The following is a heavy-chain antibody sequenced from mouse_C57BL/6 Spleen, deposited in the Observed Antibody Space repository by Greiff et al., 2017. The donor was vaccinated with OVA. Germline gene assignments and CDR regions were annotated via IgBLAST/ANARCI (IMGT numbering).Heavy chain of an antibody. Sequence: QVQLQQPGAELVMPGASVKLSCKASGYTFTSYWMHWVKQRPGQGLEWIGEIDPSDSYTNYNQKFKCKSTLTVDKSSSTAYMQLSSLTYEDSAVYYCARGDGYYTKFAYWGQGTLVTVSA. CDR1: GYTFTSYW. J-gene: IGHJ3*01. CDR2: IDPSDSYT. CDR3: ARGDGYYTKFAY. D-gene: IGHD2-3*01. V-gene: IGHV1-69*01.